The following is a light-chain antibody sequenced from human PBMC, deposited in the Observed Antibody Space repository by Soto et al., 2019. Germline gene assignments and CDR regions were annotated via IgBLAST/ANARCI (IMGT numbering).Light chain of an antibody. CDR1: QSIYSV. CDR2: DAA. J-gene: IGKJ4*01. CDR3: QQYNHWPRVI. V-gene: IGKV3-15*01. Sequence: EIVMTQSPGTLSVSPGERGTLSCRASQSIYSVLAWYQQKPGQAPRLLIYDAATRATGIPAWFSGSGSGTEFTLTIGSLQSEDFAVCYCQQYNHWPRVIVGGGTTVQI.